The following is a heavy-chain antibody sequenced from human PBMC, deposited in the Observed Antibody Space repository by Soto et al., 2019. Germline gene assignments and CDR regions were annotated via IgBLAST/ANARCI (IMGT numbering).Heavy chain of an antibody. CDR1: GYTFTGYY. CDR2: INPGNGNT. CDR3: ARDHQTSCDP. V-gene: IGHV1-3*01. Sequence: ASVKVSCKASGYTFTGYYMHWVRQAPGQRLEWMGWINPGNGNTNYSQKFQGRVTITRDTSASTAYMELSSLRSEDTAVYHCARDHQTSCDPWGQGTLVTVSS. J-gene: IGHJ5*02.